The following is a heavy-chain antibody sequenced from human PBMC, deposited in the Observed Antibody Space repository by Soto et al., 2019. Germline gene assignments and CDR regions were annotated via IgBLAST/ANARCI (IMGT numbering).Heavy chain of an antibody. J-gene: IGHJ6*02. CDR3: ARDVRGLNGMDV. CDR2: IYHSGST. V-gene: IGHV4-30-2*01. Sequence: QLQLQESGSGLVKPSQTLSLTCAVSGGSISSGGYSWSWIRQPPGKGLEWIGYIYHSGSTYFNPSLKSRVTISVHRTKNQFSLKLSSVTAADTAVYYFARDVRGLNGMDVWGQVTTVTVSS. D-gene: IGHD3-22*01. CDR1: GGSISSGGYS.